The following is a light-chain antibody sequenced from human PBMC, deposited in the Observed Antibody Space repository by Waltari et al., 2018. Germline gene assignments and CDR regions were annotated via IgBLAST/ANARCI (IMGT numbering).Light chain of an antibody. J-gene: IGKJ4*01. Sequence: AIRMTQSPSSFSASTGDRVTITCRASQGISSYLAWYQQKPGKDPNLLIYAASTLQSRVPSRFSGSGSATDFTLTISCLQSEDFAAYYCRQYYSYLLTFGGGTKVEFK. CDR2: AAS. V-gene: IGKV1-8*01. CDR1: QGISSY. CDR3: RQYYSYLLT.